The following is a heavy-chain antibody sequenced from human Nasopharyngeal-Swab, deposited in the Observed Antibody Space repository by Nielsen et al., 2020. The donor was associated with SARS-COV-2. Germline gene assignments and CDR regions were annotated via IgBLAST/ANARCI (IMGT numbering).Heavy chain of an antibody. CDR3: ARVGYQLLPYYYCYMDV. J-gene: IGHJ6*03. CDR2: ISYSGSS. D-gene: IGHD2-2*01. V-gene: IGHV4-59*01. CDR1: GDSISGSY. Sequence: SETLSLTCTVSGDSISGSYWSWIRQPPGKGLEWIGYISYSGSSHYNPSLKSRVTMSIDMSQNQFSLKLRSVTAADTAVYYCARVGYQLLPYYYCYMDVWANGTTVTVSS.